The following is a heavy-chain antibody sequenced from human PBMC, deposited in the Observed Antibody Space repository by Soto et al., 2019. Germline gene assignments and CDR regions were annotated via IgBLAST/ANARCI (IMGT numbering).Heavy chain of an antibody. V-gene: IGHV3-21*01. CDR1: GFTFSSYS. CDR3: ARDGDCGGDCYWGFSF. J-gene: IGHJ4*02. D-gene: IGHD2-21*02. Sequence: EVQLVESGGDLVKPGGSLRLSCAASGFTFSSYSMNWVRQAPGKGLEWVSSISSSSSYIYYADSVKGRFTISRDNAKNSLYLQMNSLRAEDTAVYYCARDGDCGGDCYWGFSFWGQGTLVTVSS. CDR2: ISSSSSYI.